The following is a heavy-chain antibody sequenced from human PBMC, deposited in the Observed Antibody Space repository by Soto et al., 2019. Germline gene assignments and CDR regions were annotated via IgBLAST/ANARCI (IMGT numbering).Heavy chain of an antibody. J-gene: IGHJ4*02. Sequence: PSETLSLTCTVSGGSISSYYWSWIRQHAGKGLEWIGRIYTSGSTNYNPSLKSRVTMSVDTSKNQFSLKLSSVTAADTAVYYCARGAPLWFGELSYYFDYWGQGTLVTVSS. CDR1: GGSISSYY. CDR3: ARGAPLWFGELSYYFDY. CDR2: IYTSGST. V-gene: IGHV4-4*07. D-gene: IGHD3-10*01.